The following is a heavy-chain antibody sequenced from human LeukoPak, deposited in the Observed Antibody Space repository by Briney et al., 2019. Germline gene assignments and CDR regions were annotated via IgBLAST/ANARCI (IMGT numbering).Heavy chain of an antibody. J-gene: IGHJ3*01. CDR2: IYHSGST. Sequence: SETLSLTCTVSGGSISSSSYSWGWIRQPPGKGLEWIGEIYHSGSTNYNASLKSRVTISVDTSKNQFSLKLNSVTVADTAVYYCVTSIALAGWCAFDVWGQGTMVTVSS. CDR1: GGSISSSSYS. CDR3: VTSIALAGWCAFDV. D-gene: IGHD2-21*01. V-gene: IGHV4-39*07.